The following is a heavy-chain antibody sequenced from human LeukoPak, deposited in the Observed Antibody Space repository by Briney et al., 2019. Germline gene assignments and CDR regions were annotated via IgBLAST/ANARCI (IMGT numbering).Heavy chain of an antibody. D-gene: IGHD1-14*01. CDR1: RPTFDSYD. V-gene: IGHV1-69*04. J-gene: IGHJ3*02. Sequence: SVKVSCKTSRPTFDSYDINWVRQAPGQGLEWMGRILPILGATNYAQKFQGTVTLTADTSTNTAYMELSNLRSEDTALYFCASRSHRKALDIWGQGTIVTVSS. CDR3: ASRSHRKALDI. CDR2: ILPILGAT.